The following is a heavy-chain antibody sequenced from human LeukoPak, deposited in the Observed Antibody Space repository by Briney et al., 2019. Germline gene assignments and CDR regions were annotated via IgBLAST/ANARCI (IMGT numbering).Heavy chain of an antibody. J-gene: IGHJ4*02. V-gene: IGHV4-4*07. Sequence: SETLSLTCTVSGGSMSTYSWTWLRQPAGKALEWIGQIYTSGNTNYNPSLKSRVTMSVDTSKNQFSLKLTSVTAADTAVYYCARRGSISGWSFDYWGQGIQVTVFS. D-gene: IGHD6-19*01. CDR2: IYTSGNT. CDR1: GGSMSTYS. CDR3: ARRGSISGWSFDY.